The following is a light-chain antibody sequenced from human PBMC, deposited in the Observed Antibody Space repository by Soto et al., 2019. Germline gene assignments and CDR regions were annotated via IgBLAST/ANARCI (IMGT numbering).Light chain of an antibody. CDR2: GPS. CDR1: QSVTSN. J-gene: IGKJ4*01. Sequence: EIVMTQSPATLSVSPGERAALSCRASQSVTSNLAWYQQKPGQAPRLLIYGPSTRATGIPARFSGSGSGTEFHLTIHRPQSEDFAVYYWQEYNKLPLPFGGGTKVEIK. V-gene: IGKV3-15*01. CDR3: QEYNKLPLP.